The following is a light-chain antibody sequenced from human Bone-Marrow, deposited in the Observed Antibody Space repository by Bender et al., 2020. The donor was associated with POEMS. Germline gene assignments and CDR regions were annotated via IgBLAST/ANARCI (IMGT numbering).Light chain of an antibody. CDR1: ASDIGSYDH. J-gene: IGLJ2*01. V-gene: IGLV2-23*02. CDR3: SSFVSGGAWI. CDR2: EVN. Sequence: QSALTQPASVSGSPGQSITISCIGTASDIGSYDHFSWYLWHPGKAPKVLIYEVNKRPSGVSDRFSGSKSGNTASLTISGLQAEDETDYYCSSFVSGGAWIFGGGTKVTVL.